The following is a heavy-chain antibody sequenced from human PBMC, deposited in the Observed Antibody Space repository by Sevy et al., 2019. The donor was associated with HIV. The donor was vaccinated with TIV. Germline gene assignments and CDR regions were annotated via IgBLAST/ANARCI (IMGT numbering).Heavy chain of an antibody. J-gene: IGHJ6*02. CDR2: IYYSGST. D-gene: IGHD6-6*01. V-gene: IGHV4-59*13. CDR1: GGSISSYY. CDR3: ARDEGRADRDYSMDV. Sequence: SETLSLTCTVSGGSISSYYWSWIRQPPGKGLEWIGYIYYSGSTNYNPSLKSRVTILVDTSKNQVSLRLSSVTAADTAVYYCARDEGRADRDYSMDVWGQGTTVTVSS.